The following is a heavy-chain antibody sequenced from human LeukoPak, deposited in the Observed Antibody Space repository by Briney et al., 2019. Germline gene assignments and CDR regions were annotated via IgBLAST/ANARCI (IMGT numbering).Heavy chain of an antibody. CDR3: AREGSGWYRASTSDY. D-gene: IGHD6-19*01. V-gene: IGHV3-66*01. CDR1: GFTVSSNY. J-gene: IGHJ4*02. Sequence: GGSLRLSCAASGFTVSSNYMSWVRQAPGKGLEWVSVIYSGGSPYYADSVKGRFTISRDNSKNTLYLQMNSLRAEDTAVYYCAREGSGWYRASTSDYWGQGTLVTVSS. CDR2: IYSGGSP.